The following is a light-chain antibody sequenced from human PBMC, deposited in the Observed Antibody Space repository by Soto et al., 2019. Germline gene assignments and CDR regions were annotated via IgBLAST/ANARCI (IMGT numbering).Light chain of an antibody. CDR2: GAS. V-gene: IGKV3-20*01. CDR1: QSVSSNY. J-gene: IGKJ1*01. CDR3: PQYGSSRWT. Sequence: EIVLTQSPGTLSLSPGERATLPCRASQSVSSNYLAWYQQKPGQAPRLLIYGASSRATGIPDRFSGSGSGTDFTLTISRLEPEDFAVYYCPQYGSSRWTFGQGTKVDI.